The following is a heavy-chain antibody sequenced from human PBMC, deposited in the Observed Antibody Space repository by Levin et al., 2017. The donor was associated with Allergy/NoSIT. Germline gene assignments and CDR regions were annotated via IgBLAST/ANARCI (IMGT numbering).Heavy chain of an antibody. Sequence: GESLKISCAASGFTFNIYAMTWVRQAPGKGLEWVSSISGNGANTYYADSVKGRFTISRDNSKNTLDLQMNSLGAEDTAVYYCAKDDGGWFASDYWGQGTLVTVSS. CDR3: AKDDGGWFASDY. D-gene: IGHD6-19*01. V-gene: IGHV3-23*01. J-gene: IGHJ4*02. CDR2: ISGNGANT. CDR1: GFTFNIYA.